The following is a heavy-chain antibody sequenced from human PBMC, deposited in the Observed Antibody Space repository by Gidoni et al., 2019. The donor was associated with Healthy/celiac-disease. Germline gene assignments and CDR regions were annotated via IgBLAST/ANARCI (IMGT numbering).Heavy chain of an antibody. J-gene: IGHJ6*03. Sequence: QVQLQQWGAGLLKPSETLSLTCAVYGGSFSGYYWSWIRQPPGKGLEWIGEINHSGSTNYNPSLKSRVTISVDTSKNQFSLKLSSVTAADTAVYYCARGRVTHFYYYMDVWGKGTTVTVSS. CDR2: INHSGST. CDR1: GGSFSGYY. V-gene: IGHV4-34*01. CDR3: ARGRVTHFYYYMDV. D-gene: IGHD5-18*01.